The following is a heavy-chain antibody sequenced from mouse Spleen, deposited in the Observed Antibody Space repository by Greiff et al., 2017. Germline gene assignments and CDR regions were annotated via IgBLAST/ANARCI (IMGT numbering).Heavy chain of an antibody. V-gene: IGHV6-6*01. CDR2: IRNKANNHAT. D-gene: IGHD1-1*01. Sequence: DVMLVESGGGLVQPGGSMKLSCAASGFTFSDAWMDWVRQSPEKGLEWVAEIRNKANNHATYYAESVKGRFTISRDDSKSSVYLQMNSLRAEDTGIYYCTREDYGSGNYAMDYWGQGTSVTVSS. CDR1: GFTFSDAW. J-gene: IGHJ4*01. CDR3: TREDYGSGNYAMDY.